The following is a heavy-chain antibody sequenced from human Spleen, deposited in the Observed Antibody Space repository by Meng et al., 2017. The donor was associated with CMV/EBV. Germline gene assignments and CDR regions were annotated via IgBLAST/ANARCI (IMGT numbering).Heavy chain of an antibody. CDR2: IKQNGSEK. J-gene: IGHJ3*02. Sequence: GECLKISCEASGFIFSTYWMSWVRQAPGKGLEWVANIKQNGSEKYYVDSVKGRCTISRDNAKNLLYLQMKSLRAEDTAVYYCARGRRTIFGVVNAFDIWGQGTMVTVSS. CDR3: ARGRRTIFGVVNAFDI. D-gene: IGHD3-3*01. CDR1: GFIFSTYW. V-gene: IGHV3-7*01.